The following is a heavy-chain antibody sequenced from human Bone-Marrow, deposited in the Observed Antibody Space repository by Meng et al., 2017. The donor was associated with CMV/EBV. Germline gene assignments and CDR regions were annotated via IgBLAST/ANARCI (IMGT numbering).Heavy chain of an antibody. Sequence: ASVKVSCKASGYTFTSYAMHWVRQAPGQRLEWMGWSNAGNGNTKYSQEFQGRVTITRDTSASTAYMELSSLRSEDMAVYYCARDNRGIQSFYYYYYGMDVWGQGTTVTVSS. V-gene: IGHV1-3*02. CDR2: SNAGNGNT. D-gene: IGHD3-10*01. CDR1: GYTFTSYA. CDR3: ARDNRGIQSFYYYYYGMDV. J-gene: IGHJ6*02.